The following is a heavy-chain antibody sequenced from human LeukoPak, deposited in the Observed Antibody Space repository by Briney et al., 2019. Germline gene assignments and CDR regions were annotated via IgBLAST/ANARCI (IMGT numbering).Heavy chain of an antibody. D-gene: IGHD5-12*01. V-gene: IGHV4-59*01. CDR2: IYHSGST. CDR1: GGSISSYY. Sequence: SETLSLTCTGSGGSISSYYWSRIRQPPGKGLEWIGYIYHSGSTKYNPSLKSRVTISVDTSKNQFSLKLSSVTAADTAVYYCVRDGYSGNDGLWGQGTLVTVSS. J-gene: IGHJ4*02. CDR3: VRDGYSGNDGL.